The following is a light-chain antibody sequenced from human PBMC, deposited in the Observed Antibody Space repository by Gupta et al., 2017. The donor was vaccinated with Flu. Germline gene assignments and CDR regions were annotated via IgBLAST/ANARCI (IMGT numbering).Light chain of an antibody. J-gene: IGKJ1*01. CDR3: QQYNNVLET. CDR2: GAS. CDR1: QSVSSN. Sequence: EIVMTQSPATLSVSPGERATLSCRASQSVSSNLAWYQQKPGQAPRLLIYGASTRATGIPARFSGSGSGTEFTLTISSLQSEDFAVYYCQQYNNVLETFGQGTKVEIK. V-gene: IGKV3-15*01.